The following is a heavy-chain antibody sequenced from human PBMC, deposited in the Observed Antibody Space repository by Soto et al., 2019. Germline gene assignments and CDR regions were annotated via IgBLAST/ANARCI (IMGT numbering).Heavy chain of an antibody. CDR3: ARGGITMVRGVIISLYYYYGMDV. D-gene: IGHD3-10*01. V-gene: IGHV4-34*01. J-gene: IGHJ6*02. Sequence: SETLSLTCAVYGGSFSGYYWSWIRQPPGKGLEWIGEINHSGSTNYNPSLKSRVTISVDTSKNQFSLKLSSVTAADTAVYYCARGGITMVRGVIISLYYYYGMDVWGQGTKVTVSS. CDR1: GGSFSGYY. CDR2: INHSGST.